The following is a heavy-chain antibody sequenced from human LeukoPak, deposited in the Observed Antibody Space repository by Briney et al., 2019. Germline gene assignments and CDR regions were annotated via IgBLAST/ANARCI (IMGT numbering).Heavy chain of an antibody. CDR2: IKQDGSEK. V-gene: IGHV3-7*01. J-gene: IGHJ4*02. D-gene: IGHD5-18*01. Sequence: GGSLRLSCAASGFTFSTYWMTWVRQAPGKGLEWVANIKQDGSEKYFVDSVKGRFTISRDNANNSLYLQMNSLRAEDTAVYYCARDLSGIAGYTYGRGIDYWGQGTLVTVSS. CDR3: ARDLSGIAGYTYGRGIDY. CDR1: GFTFSTYW.